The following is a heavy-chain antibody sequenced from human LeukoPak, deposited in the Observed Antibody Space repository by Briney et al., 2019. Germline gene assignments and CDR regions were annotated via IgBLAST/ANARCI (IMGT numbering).Heavy chain of an antibody. D-gene: IGHD6-6*01. CDR3: ARVRIAARQSQGWFDP. CDR2: IYYSGST. Sequence: SETLSLTCTVSGGSISSSSYYWGWIRQPPGKGLEWIGSIYYSGSTYYNPSLKSRVTISVDTSKNQFSLKLSSVTAADTAVYYCARVRIAARQSQGWFDPWGQGTLVTVSS. V-gene: IGHV4-39*07. CDR1: GGSISSSSYY. J-gene: IGHJ5*02.